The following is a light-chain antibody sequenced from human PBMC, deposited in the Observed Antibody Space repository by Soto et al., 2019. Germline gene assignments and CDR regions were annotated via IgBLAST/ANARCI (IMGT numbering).Light chain of an antibody. Sequence: PGERATLSCRASQSVSSYFAWYQQKPGQARRLLIYDASTRAAGIPARFSGSGSGTDFTLTISSLEPEDFAVYYCQQRSDWPLTFGGGTKVEIK. CDR2: DAS. CDR1: QSVSSY. CDR3: QQRSDWPLT. J-gene: IGKJ4*01. V-gene: IGKV3-11*01.